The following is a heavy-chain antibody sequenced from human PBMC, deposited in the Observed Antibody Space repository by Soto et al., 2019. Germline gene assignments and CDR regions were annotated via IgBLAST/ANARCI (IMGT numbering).Heavy chain of an antibody. V-gene: IGHV4-59*01. D-gene: IGHD6-13*01. CDR3: ARAETSGIHYFDY. Sequence: SEILSLTCAVSGSSINTYYYWSWMRQPPGKGLECMVYVYYSGSTNYNPSLKSRVTISVDTSKNQISLRLKSVTAADTAVYYCARAETSGIHYFDYWGQGSLLTVSS. CDR2: VYYSGST. CDR1: GSSINTYYY. J-gene: IGHJ4*02.